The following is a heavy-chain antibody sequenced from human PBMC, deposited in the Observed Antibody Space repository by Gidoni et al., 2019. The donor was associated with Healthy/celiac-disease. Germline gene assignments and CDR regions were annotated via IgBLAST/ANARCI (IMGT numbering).Heavy chain of an antibody. J-gene: IGHJ4*02. V-gene: IGHV1-69*02. D-gene: IGHD3-22*01. CDR2: SITILGIA. Sequence: QVQLVQSGAEVKKPGSSVKVSCKASGGTFSSSTISGVRQGPGQGREWMGRSITILGIANYAQKFQGRVTITADKSRSTAYMGLSSLRSEETAVYYGARIYDRQNFDYWGQGTLVTVSS. CDR1: GGTFSSST. CDR3: ARIYDRQNFDY.